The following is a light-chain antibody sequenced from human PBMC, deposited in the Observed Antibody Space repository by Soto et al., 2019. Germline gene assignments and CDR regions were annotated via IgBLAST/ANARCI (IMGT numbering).Light chain of an antibody. CDR3: HQYGSSPQT. CDR2: GAS. CDR1: QSVSSSY. J-gene: IGKJ1*01. V-gene: IGKV3-20*01. Sequence: EIVLTQSPGTLSLSPGERATLSCRASQSVSSSYLAWYQQKPGQAPRLLIYGASSRATGIPDRFTGSGSGTDFTLTTSRLEPEDFAVFYCHQYGSSPQTFGQGTKVDIK.